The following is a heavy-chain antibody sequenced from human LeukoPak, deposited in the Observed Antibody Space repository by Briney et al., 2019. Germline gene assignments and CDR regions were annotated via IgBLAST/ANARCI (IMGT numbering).Heavy chain of an antibody. V-gene: IGHV1-18*01. CDR1: GYTFTSYG. Sequence: ASVKVSCKASGYTFTSYGISWVRQAPGQGLEWMGWISAYNGNTNYAQKFQGRVTITADESTSTAYMELSSLRSEDTAVYYCARAKVGATNHFDYWGQGTLVTVSS. D-gene: IGHD1-26*01. CDR3: ARAKVGATNHFDY. J-gene: IGHJ4*02. CDR2: ISAYNGNT.